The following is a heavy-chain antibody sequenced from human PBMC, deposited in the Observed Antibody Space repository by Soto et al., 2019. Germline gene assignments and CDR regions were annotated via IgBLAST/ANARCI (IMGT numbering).Heavy chain of an antibody. V-gene: IGHV3-23*01. Sequence: PGGSLRLSCAASGFTFSSYAMSWVRQAPGKGLEWVSGISGSGGSTYYADSVKGRFTISRDNSKNTLYLQMNSLRDEDTAVYYCGKGKVAGQYSWFDPWGQGTLVTVSS. J-gene: IGHJ5*02. CDR3: GKGKVAGQYSWFDP. D-gene: IGHD6-19*01. CDR1: GFTFSSYA. CDR2: ISGSGGST.